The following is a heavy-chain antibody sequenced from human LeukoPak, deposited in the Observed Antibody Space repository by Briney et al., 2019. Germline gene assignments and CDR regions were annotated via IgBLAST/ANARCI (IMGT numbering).Heavy chain of an antibody. J-gene: IGHJ4*02. V-gene: IGHV1-46*01. CDR2: INPSGGST. CDR1: GYTFTSYY. D-gene: IGHD4-17*01. Sequence: ASVKVSCKASGYTFTSYYMHWARQAPGQGLEWMGIINPSGGSTSYAQKFQGRVTMTRDTSTSTVYMELSSLRSEDTAVYYCARAASPYGDYVPVDYWGQGTLVTVSS. CDR3: ARAASPYGDYVPVDY.